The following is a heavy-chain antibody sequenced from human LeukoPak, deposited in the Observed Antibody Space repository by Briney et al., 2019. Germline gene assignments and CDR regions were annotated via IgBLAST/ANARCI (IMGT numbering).Heavy chain of an antibody. CDR1: GFTFSSYI. V-gene: IGHV3-48*04. Sequence: GGSLRLSCAASGFTFSSYIINWVRQAPGKGLEWVSYISGSSSTIYYADSVKGRFTISRDNAKNSLSLQMNSLRAEDTAVYYCAREIESRNSSEGFDPWGQGTLVTVSS. CDR3: AREIESRNSSEGFDP. J-gene: IGHJ5*02. D-gene: IGHD6-6*01. CDR2: ISGSSSTI.